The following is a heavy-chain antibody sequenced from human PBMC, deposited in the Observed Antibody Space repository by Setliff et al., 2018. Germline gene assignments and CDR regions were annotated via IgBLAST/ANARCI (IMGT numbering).Heavy chain of an antibody. CDR3: ARARYCSGGRCYWTWLDS. V-gene: IGHV4-39*01. CDR1: GGSLGSNPSF. D-gene: IGHD2-15*01. J-gene: IGHJ5*01. CDR2: MYYNGDT. Sequence: SETLSLTCTVSGGSLGSNPSFWGWVRQPPGKGLEWIGSMYYNGDTYYNPSLSSQVTMSVDTSRNQFSLKLSSVTAADTAVYYCARARYCSGGRCYWTWLDSWAQGTLVTVSS.